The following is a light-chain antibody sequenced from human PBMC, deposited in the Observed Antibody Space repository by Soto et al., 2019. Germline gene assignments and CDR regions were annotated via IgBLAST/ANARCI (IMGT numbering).Light chain of an antibody. J-gene: IGKJ5*01. V-gene: IGKV3-20*01. CDR1: QSVSSSY. CDR3: DHQCGSPPIT. Sequence: EIVLTQSPGTLSLSPGDTATLSCRASQSVSSSYLAWYQQKPGQAPRLLIYAASRRATGVPDRFSGSGSGTDFTLTISRLEPEDFAVYSCDHQCGSPPITFGQGTRLEIK. CDR2: AAS.